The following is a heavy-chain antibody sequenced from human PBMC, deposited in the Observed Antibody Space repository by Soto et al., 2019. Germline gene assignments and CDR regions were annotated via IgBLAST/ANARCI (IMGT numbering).Heavy chain of an antibody. V-gene: IGHV3-74*02. CDR1: GFTFSIYA. CDR2: ASPDGTST. J-gene: IGHJ5*02. D-gene: IGHD4-17*01. Sequence: EVQLLESGGGLVHPGGSLRLSCAASGFTFSIYAMSWVRQAPGKGLEWVSRASPDGTSTSYADSVKGRFTISRDNAKNTLFMQMNSLRAEDTAVYYCTRHGSGDYFLFDPWGQGTLVTVSS. CDR3: TRHGSGDYFLFDP.